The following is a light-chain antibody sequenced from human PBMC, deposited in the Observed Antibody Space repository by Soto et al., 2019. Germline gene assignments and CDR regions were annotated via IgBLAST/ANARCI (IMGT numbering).Light chain of an antibody. Sequence: QSALTQPASVSGSPGQSITISCTGTSSDVGGYNYVSWYQQNPGKAPKLMIYDVNNRPSGVSYRFSGSKSGNTASLTISGLQAEVEGDYYCSSYTSSSTRVFGTGTKVTVL. CDR2: DVN. CDR3: SSYTSSSTRV. V-gene: IGLV2-14*01. J-gene: IGLJ1*01. CDR1: SSDVGGYNY.